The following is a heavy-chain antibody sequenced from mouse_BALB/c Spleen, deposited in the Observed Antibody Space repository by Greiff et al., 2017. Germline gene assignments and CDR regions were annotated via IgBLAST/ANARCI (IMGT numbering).Heavy chain of an antibody. V-gene: IGHV1S135*01. CDR3: AREGYGSSFFAY. D-gene: IGHD1-1*01. CDR2: INPYNGGT. J-gene: IGHJ3*01. CDR1: GYSFTGYT. Sequence: VQLQQSGPELVKPGASMKISCKASGYSFTGYTMNWVKQSHGKNLEWIGLINPYNGGTSYNQKFKGKATLTADKSSSTAYMQLSSLKSEDSAVYFCAREGYGSSFFAYWGQGTLVTVSA.